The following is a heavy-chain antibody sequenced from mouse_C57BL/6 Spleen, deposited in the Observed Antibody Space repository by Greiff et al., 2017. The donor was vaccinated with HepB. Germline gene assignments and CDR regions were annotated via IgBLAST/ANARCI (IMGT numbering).Heavy chain of an antibody. V-gene: IGHV3-6*01. CDR3: ARERDY. Sequence: VQLQQSGPGLVKPSQSLSLTCSVTGYSITSGYYWNWIRQFPGNKLEWMGYISYDGSNNYNPSLKNRISITRDTSKNQFFLKLNSVTTEDTATYYGARERDYWGQGTTLTVSS. CDR1: GYSITSGYY. CDR2: ISYDGSN. J-gene: IGHJ2*01.